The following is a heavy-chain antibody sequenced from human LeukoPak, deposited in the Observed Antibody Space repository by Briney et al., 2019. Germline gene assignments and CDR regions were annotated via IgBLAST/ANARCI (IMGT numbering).Heavy chain of an antibody. J-gene: IGHJ4*02. V-gene: IGHV4-61*02. CDR1: SGSIISDNYY. CDR3: ARDFSGYDFGY. D-gene: IGHD5-12*01. CDR2: IYTSGGT. Sequence: SETLSLTCTVSSGSIISDNYYWSWIRQPAGKGLEWIGRIYTSGGTSYNPSLKSRVTISIDTSRNQFSLRLSSVTAADTAVYYCARDFSGYDFGYWGQGRLVTVSS.